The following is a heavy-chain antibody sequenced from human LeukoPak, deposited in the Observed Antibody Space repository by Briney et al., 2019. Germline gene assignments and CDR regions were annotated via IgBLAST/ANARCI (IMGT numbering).Heavy chain of an antibody. CDR1: GGSISSYY. Sequence: PSETLSLTCTVSGGSISSYYWSWIRQPPGKGLEWIGYIYYSGSTNYNPSLKSRVTISVDTSKNQFSLKPSSVTAADTAVYYCARVRRSDSSSWSPTDYWGQGTLVTVSS. J-gene: IGHJ4*02. V-gene: IGHV4-59*01. D-gene: IGHD6-13*01. CDR3: ARVRRSDSSSWSPTDY. CDR2: IYYSGST.